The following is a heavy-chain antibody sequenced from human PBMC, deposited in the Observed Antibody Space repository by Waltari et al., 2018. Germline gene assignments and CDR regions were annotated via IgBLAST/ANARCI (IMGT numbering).Heavy chain of an antibody. CDR2: IRNSGGNT. CDR3: TSWRVVAGTGWFDS. CDR1: GFSVSNYY. D-gene: IGHD2-15*01. Sequence: EVQLLESGGGLVQPGGSLRLSCAASGFSVSNYYMSWVRQAPGKGLECVSGIRNSGGNTYYGDSVKGRFAISRDNSRNTLHLQMNGLRAEDTAIYYCTSWRVVAGTGWFDSWGQGTLVTVSS. V-gene: IGHV3-23*01. J-gene: IGHJ5*01.